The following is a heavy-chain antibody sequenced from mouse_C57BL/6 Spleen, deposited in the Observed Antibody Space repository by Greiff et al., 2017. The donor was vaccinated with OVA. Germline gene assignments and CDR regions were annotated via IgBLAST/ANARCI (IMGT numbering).Heavy chain of an antibody. J-gene: IGHJ2*01. Sequence: VQLKESGGGLVKPGGSLKLSCAASGFTFSDYGMHWVRQAPEKGLEWVAYISSGSSTIYYADTVKGRFTISRDNAKNTLFLQMTSLRSEDTAMYYCARRPSSGYEGFDYWGQGTTLTVSS. CDR2: ISSGSSTI. CDR1: GFTFSDYG. V-gene: IGHV5-17*01. CDR3: ARRPSSGYEGFDY. D-gene: IGHD3-2*02.